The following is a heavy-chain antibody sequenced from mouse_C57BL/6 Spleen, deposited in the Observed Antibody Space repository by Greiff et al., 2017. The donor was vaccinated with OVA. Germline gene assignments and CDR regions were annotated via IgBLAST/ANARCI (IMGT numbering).Heavy chain of an antibody. J-gene: IGHJ2*01. CDR2: IYPSDSET. V-gene: IGHV1-61*01. D-gene: IGHD2-2*01. CDR3: ARSIYYGYDASLYYFDY. CDR1: GYTFTSYW. Sequence: VQLQQPGAELVRPGSSVKLSCKASGYTFTSYWMDWVKQRPGQGLEWIGNIYPSDSETHYNQKFKDQATLTVDKSSSTAYMQLRSLTSEYSAVYYCARSIYYGYDASLYYFDYWGQGTTLTVSS.